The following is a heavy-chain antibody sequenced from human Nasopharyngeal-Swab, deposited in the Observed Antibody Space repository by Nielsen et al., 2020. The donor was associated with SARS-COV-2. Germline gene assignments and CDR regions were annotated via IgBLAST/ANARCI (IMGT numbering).Heavy chain of an antibody. J-gene: IGHJ5*02. D-gene: IGHD6-13*01. Sequence: ASVKVSCKVSGYTLTDLSMHWVRQAPGKGLEWMGGFDPEDGETIYAQKFQGRVTMTEDTSTDTAYMELSSLRSEDTAVYYCATGGIALGRFDPWGQGTLVTVSS. CDR2: FDPEDGET. V-gene: IGHV1-24*01. CDR3: ATGGIALGRFDP. CDR1: GYTLTDLS.